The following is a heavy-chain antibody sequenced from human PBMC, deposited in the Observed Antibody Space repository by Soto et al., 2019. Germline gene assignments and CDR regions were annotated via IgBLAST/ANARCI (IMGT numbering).Heavy chain of an antibody. CDR2: IYYSGST. J-gene: IGHJ5*02. D-gene: IGHD3-10*01. V-gene: IGHV4-59*08. CDR3: ARGGSGSYINWFDP. Sequence: SETLSLTCTVSGGSISSYYWSWIRQPPGKGLEWIGYIYYSGSTNYNPSLKSRVTISVDTSKNQFSLKLSSVTAADTAVYYCARGGSGSYINWFDPWGQGTLVTVSS. CDR1: GGSISSYY.